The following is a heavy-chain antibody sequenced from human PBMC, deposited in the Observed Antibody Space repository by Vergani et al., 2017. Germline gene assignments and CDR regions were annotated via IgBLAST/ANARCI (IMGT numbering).Heavy chain of an antibody. CDR2: IKSKTDGGTT. D-gene: IGHD2-15*01. CDR1: GFTSSNAW. CDR3: TTESGVVVGAFDY. J-gene: IGHJ4*02. V-gene: IGHV3-15*01. Sequence: EVQLVESGGGLVKPGGSLRLSCAASGFTSSNAWMSWVRQAPGKGLEWVGRIKSKTDGGTTDYAAPVEGRLTISRDESKNTLYLQMNSLTTEDTAVYYCTTESGVVVGAFDYWGQGTLVTVSS.